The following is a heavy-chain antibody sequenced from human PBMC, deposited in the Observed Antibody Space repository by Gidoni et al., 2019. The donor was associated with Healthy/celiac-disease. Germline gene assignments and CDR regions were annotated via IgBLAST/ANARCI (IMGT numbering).Heavy chain of an antibody. D-gene: IGHD3-10*01. CDR3: ARRWDDYYGGSPGNDAFDI. CDR1: GGSISSYY. Sequence: QVQLQESGPGLVKPSETLSLTCTVSGGSISSYYWSWIRQPPGKGLEWIGYIYYSGSTNYNPSLKSRVTISVDTSKNQFSLKLSSVTAADTAVYYCARRWDDYYGGSPGNDAFDIWGQGTMVTVSS. V-gene: IGHV4-59*08. CDR2: IYYSGST. J-gene: IGHJ3*02.